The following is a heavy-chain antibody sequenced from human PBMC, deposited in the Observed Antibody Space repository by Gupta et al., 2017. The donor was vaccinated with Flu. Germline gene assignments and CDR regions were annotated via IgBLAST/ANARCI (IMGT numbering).Heavy chain of an antibody. CDR1: YY. J-gene: IGHJ4*02. V-gene: IGHV4-39*01. D-gene: IGHD2-21*02. CDR3: ARREPWGDPSIDF. Sequence: YYWVWIRQSPATGLEWIGHVYYSGRTYYNPSLRSRVSISIDTSKNQFSLNLTSVTAADTAVYFCARREPWGDPSIDFWGQGTRVTVSA. CDR2: VYYSGRT.